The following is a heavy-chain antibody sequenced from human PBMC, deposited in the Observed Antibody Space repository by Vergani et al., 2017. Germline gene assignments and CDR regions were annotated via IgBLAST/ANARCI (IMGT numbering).Heavy chain of an antibody. Sequence: VQLVESGGGLVQPGGSLRLSCAASGFTFSSYDMHWVRQATGKGLEWVSSISSSSSYIYYADSVKGRFTISRDNAKNSLYLQMNSLRAEDTAVYYCARDSGYSYGHGFDYWGQGTLVTVSS. CDR3: ARDSGYSYGHGFDY. CDR1: GFTFSSYD. D-gene: IGHD5-18*01. J-gene: IGHJ4*02. V-gene: IGHV3-21*01. CDR2: ISSSSSYI.